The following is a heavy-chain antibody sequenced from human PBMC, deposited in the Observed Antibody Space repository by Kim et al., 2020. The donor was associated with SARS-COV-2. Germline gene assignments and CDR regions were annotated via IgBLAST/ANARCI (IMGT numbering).Heavy chain of an antibody. CDR3: AREGGGGYSYGYLDY. Sequence: SETLSLTCTVSGGSISSGGYYWSWIRQHPGKGLEWIGYIYYSGSTYYNPSLKSRVTISVDTSKNQFSLKLSSVTAADTAVYYCAREGGGGYSYGYLDYWGQGTLVTVSS. CDR2: IYYSGST. V-gene: IGHV4-31*03. D-gene: IGHD5-18*01. CDR1: GGSISSGGYY. J-gene: IGHJ4*02.